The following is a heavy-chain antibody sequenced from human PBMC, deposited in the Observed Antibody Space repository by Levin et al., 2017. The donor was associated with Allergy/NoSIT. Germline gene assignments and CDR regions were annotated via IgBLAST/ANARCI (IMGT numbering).Heavy chain of an antibody. CDR3: ARGTVPYCGADCYWLGRWAFDI. J-gene: IGHJ3*02. CDR2: IWNDGSNE. Sequence: TGGSLRLSCAASGFTFSSYGMHWVRQAPGKGLEWVAVIWNDGSNEDYADSVKGRFTISRDNSKNSLYLQMNSLRAEDTAVYFCARGTVPYCGADCYWLGRWAFDIWGQGTMVTVSS. V-gene: IGHV3-33*01. D-gene: IGHD2-21*02. CDR1: GFTFSSYG.